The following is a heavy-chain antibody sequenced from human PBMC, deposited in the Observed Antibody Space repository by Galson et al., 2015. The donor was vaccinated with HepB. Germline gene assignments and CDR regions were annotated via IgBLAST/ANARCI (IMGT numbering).Heavy chain of an antibody. Sequence: SVKVSCKASRFTFTSSAVQWVRQTRGQRLEWIGWIVVGSGKTNYAQKFQKRVTITRDMSTSTAYMELSSLRSEDTAVYYCVAGTPVTKRHWGQGTLVTVSS. CDR3: VAGTPVTKRH. V-gene: IGHV1-58*01. CDR2: IVVGSGKT. D-gene: IGHD4-17*01. J-gene: IGHJ4*02. CDR1: RFTFTSSA.